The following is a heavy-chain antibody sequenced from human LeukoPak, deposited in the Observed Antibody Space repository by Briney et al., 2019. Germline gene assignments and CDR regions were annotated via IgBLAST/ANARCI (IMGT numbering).Heavy chain of an antibody. V-gene: IGHV3-7*01. J-gene: IGHJ4*02. CDR2: IKEDGSDK. CDR3: VPLNWNPPGDFDR. D-gene: IGHD1-20*01. CDR1: GLTFSSYA. Sequence: GGSLRLSCAASGLTFSSYAMSWVRQAPGKGLEWVANIKEDGSDKYYVDSVKGRFSISKDNAKNSLYLQMNGLRVEDTAVYYCVPLNWNPPGDFDRWGQGTLVTVSS.